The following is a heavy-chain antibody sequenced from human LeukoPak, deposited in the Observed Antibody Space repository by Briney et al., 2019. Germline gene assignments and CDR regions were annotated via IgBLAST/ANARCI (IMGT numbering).Heavy chain of an antibody. J-gene: IGHJ4*02. CDR1: GGSISSYY. CDR2: IYYSGST. Sequence: PSETLSLTCTVSGGSISSYYWSWIRQPPGKGLEWIGYIYYSGSTNYNPSLKSRVTISVDTSKNQFSLNLSSVTAADTAVYYCARDQRGYYGSGSYHNEGYFDYWGQGTLVTVSS. CDR3: ARDQRGYYGSGSYHNEGYFDY. D-gene: IGHD3-10*01. V-gene: IGHV4-59*01.